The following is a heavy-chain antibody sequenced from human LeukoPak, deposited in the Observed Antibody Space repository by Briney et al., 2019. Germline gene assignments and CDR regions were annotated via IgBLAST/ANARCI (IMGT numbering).Heavy chain of an antibody. D-gene: IGHD6-19*01. CDR1: GFTFSSYS. V-gene: IGHV3-21*01. J-gene: IGHJ4*02. CDR2: ISSSSSYI. CDR3: ATTGAVAGTY. Sequence: GGSLRLSCAASGFTFSSYSMNWVRQAPGKGLEWVSSISSSSSYIYYADSVKGRFTISIDNAKNSLYLQMNSLRAEDTAVYYCATTGAVAGTYWGQGTLVTVSS.